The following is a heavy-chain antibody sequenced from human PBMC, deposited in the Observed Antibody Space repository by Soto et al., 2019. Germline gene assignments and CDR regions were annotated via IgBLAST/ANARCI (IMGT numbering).Heavy chain of an antibody. J-gene: IGHJ4*02. CDR1: GLTFSSYA. CDR2: ISGSGVNT. Sequence: GGSLRLSCAASGLTFSSYAMSWVRQAPGKGLEWVSAISGSGVNTYYGDSVKGRFTISRDNSKNTLYLQMNSPRAEDTAVYYCAKVYNYDFWSGYGYWGQGTLVTVSS. V-gene: IGHV3-23*01. D-gene: IGHD3-3*01. CDR3: AKVYNYDFWSGYGY.